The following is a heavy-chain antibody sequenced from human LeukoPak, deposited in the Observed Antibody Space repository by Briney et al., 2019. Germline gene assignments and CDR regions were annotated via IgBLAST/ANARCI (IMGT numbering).Heavy chain of an antibody. V-gene: IGHV1-2*02. CDR1: GYTFTGYY. J-gene: IGHJ2*01. Sequence: ASVKVSCKASGYTFTGYYMHWVRQAPGQGLEWMGWINPNSGGTNYAQKFQGRVTMTRDTSISTAYMELSRLRSDDTAVYYCARDENRYCSGGSCYSLLYWYCDLWGRGTLVTVSS. D-gene: IGHD2-15*01. CDR2: INPNSGGT. CDR3: ARDENRYCSGGSCYSLLYWYCDL.